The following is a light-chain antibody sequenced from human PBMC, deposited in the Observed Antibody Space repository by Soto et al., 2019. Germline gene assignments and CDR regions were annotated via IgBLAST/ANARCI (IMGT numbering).Light chain of an antibody. J-gene: IGLJ2*01. CDR3: ATWDDSLSGVV. CDR2: NSD. CDR1: NSNIGSNP. Sequence: QSVLTQPPSASGTPGQRVTISCSGSNSNIGSNPVNWYQHSPGTAPKLLIYNSDQRPSGVPDRFSGSKSGTSASLAISGLQSEDEADYYCATWDDSLSGVVFGGGTKLTVL. V-gene: IGLV1-44*01.